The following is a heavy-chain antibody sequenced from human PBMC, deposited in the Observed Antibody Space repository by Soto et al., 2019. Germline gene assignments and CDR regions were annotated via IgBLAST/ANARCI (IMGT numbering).Heavy chain of an antibody. D-gene: IGHD5-12*01. V-gene: IGHV4-31*03. CDR3: AGGYSVFFDY. CDR2: IYYSGST. Sequence: SETLSLTCTVSGGSISSGGYYWSWIRQHPGKGLEWIGYIYYSGSTYYNPSLKSRVTISVDTSKNQFSLKLSSVTAADTAVYYCAGGYSVFFDYWGQGTLVTVSS. CDR1: GGSISSGGYY. J-gene: IGHJ4*02.